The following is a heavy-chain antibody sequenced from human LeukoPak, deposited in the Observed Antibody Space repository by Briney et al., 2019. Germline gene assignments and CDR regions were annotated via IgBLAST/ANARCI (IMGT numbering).Heavy chain of an antibody. Sequence: PGGSLRLSCAPPGFTVSTTHISGFRQAPGKGLEWVSVFYSVGSTYYTDSARGRFTISRDNSKNTLYLQMNSLRAEDTAVYYCARAPSSSWWNFDYGGQGTLVTVS. CDR1: GFTVSTTH. CDR3: ARAPSSSWWNFDY. CDR2: FYSVGST. D-gene: IGHD6-13*01. J-gene: IGHJ4*02. V-gene: IGHV3-66*01.